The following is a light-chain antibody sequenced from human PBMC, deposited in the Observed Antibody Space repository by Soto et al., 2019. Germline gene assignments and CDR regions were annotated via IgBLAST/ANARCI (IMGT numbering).Light chain of an antibody. CDR2: GAS. J-gene: IGKJ3*01. CDR3: QQYNNWPPLVT. V-gene: IGKV3-15*01. Sequence: EIVMTQSPATLSVSPGERATLSCRAGQSVSSNLAWYQQKPGQAPRLLIYGASTRATGIPARFSGSGSGTEFTLTISSLQSEDFAVYYCQQYNNWPPLVTFGPGTKVDIK. CDR1: QSVSSN.